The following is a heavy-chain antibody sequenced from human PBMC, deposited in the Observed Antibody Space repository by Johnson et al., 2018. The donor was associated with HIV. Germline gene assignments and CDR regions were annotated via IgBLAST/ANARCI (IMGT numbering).Heavy chain of an antibody. CDR1: GFTFSSYG. CDR3: ARDGVAVTSGDI. J-gene: IGHJ3*02. D-gene: IGHD6-19*01. Sequence: QVQLVESGGGVVQPGGSLRLSCAASGFTFSSYGMHWVRQAPGKGLEWVAFIRYDGSNKYYADSVKGRFTISRDNSKNTLYLQMNSLRAEDTAVYYCARDGVAVTSGDIWGQGTMVTVSS. V-gene: IGHV3-30*02. CDR2: IRYDGSNK.